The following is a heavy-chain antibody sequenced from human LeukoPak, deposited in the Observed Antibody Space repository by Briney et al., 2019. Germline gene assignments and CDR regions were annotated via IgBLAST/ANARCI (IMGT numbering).Heavy chain of an antibody. CDR3: ARDAYYYDSSGYYILDS. J-gene: IGHJ4*02. CDR1: GGSISSYY. D-gene: IGHD3-22*01. CDR2: IYTSGST. Sequence: SETLSLTCTVSGGSISSYYWSWIRQPAGKGLEWIGRIYTSGSTYYNPSLKSRVTMSVDTSKNQFSLKLSSVTAADTAVCYCARDAYYYDSSGYYILDSWGQGTLVTVSS. V-gene: IGHV4-4*07.